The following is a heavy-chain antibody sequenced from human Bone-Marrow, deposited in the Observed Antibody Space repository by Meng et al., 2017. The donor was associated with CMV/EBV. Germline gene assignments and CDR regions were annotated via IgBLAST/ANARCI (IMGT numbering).Heavy chain of an antibody. J-gene: IGHJ3*02. Sequence: GESLKISCAASGFTFSSFTMNWVRQAPGRGLEWVSSISGTSSYIYYADSVKGRFTISKDNAKNSLYLQMISLRAEDTAVYYCARYSLPPAFDMWGQGTMVTVSS. D-gene: IGHD4-11*01. V-gene: IGHV3-21*01. CDR2: ISGTSSYI. CDR1: GFTFSSFT. CDR3: ARYSLPPAFDM.